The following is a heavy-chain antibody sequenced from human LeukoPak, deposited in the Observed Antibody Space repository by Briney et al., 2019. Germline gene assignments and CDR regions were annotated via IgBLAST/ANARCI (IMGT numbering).Heavy chain of an antibody. D-gene: IGHD2-2*01. J-gene: IGHJ5*02. V-gene: IGHV3-23*01. CDR3: AKGVVPAAGERFDP. CDR2: ISGSGGST. CDR1: GFTFSSYA. Sequence: GGSLRLSCAASGFTFSSYAMSWVRQAPGKGLEWVSAISGSGGSTYYADSVKGRLTISRDNSKNTLYLQMNSLRAEDTAVYYCAKGVVPAAGERFDPWARGPWSPSPQ.